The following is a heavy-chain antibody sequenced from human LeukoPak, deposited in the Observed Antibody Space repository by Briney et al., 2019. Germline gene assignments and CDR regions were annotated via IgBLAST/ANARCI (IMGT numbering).Heavy chain of an antibody. J-gene: IGHJ4*02. D-gene: IGHD4-17*01. V-gene: IGHV4-31*03. CDR3: ARFHDYGDSNFDY. CDR2: IYYSGNS. CDR1: GGSISSGGYY. Sequence: SETLSLTCTVSGGSISSGGYYWNWIRQHPGKGLEWIGSIYYSGNSYYNPSLKGRVTISIDTSKDQFSLKLSSVTAADTAVYYCARFHDYGDSNFDYWGQGTLVTVSS.